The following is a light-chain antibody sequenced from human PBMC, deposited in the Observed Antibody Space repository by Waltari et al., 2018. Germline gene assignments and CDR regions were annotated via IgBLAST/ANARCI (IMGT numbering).Light chain of an antibody. CDR3: QQLHSYPRT. CDR1: QGISSY. CDR2: AAS. V-gene: IGKV1-9*01. J-gene: IGKJ1*01. Sequence: DIQLTQSPSFLSASVGDRVTITCRASQGISSYLAWYQQKPGKAPKLLIYAASTLQSGVPSRFSGRGSGTEFTLTISSLQPEDFSTYFCQQLHSYPRTFGQGTKVDIK.